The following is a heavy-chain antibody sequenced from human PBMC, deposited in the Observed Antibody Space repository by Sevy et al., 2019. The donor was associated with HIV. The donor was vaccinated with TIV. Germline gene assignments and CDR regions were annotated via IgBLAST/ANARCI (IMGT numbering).Heavy chain of an antibody. Sequence: GGSLRLSCETSGFRFSDFYMSWIRLAPGKGLECVAYSSPSRVTKYYGDSVKGRFTISRDFAKNSLSLQMNSLKAEDTAVYYCARGMGWIQTWLPDYWGQGTLVTVSS. V-gene: IGHV3-11*01. CDR1: GFRFSDFY. CDR3: ARGMGWIQTWLPDY. D-gene: IGHD5-18*01. J-gene: IGHJ4*02. CDR2: SSPSRVTK.